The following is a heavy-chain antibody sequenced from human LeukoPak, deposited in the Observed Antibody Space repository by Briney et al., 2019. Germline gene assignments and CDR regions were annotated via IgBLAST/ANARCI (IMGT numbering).Heavy chain of an antibody. V-gene: IGHV4-61*02. CDR2: IYTSGST. D-gene: IGHD3-3*02. CDR1: GGSISSGSYY. CDR3: ARHLPMRAAREGTFDY. Sequence: ASETLSLTCTVSGGSISSGSYYWSWIRQPAGKGLERIGRIYTSGSTNYNPSLKSRVTISVDTSKNQFSLKLSSVTAADTAVYYCARHLPMRAAREGTFDYWGQGTLVTVSS. J-gene: IGHJ4*02.